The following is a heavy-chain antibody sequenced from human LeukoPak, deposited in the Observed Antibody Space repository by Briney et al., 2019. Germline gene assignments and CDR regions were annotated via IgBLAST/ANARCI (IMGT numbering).Heavy chain of an antibody. V-gene: IGHV3-48*04. CDR1: GFVFSDYS. CDR3: ARDDNWGFDY. CDR2: IRGSGSGM. D-gene: IGHD7-27*01. J-gene: IGHJ4*02. Sequence: PGGPLRLSCAASGFVFSDYSMNCARQAPGKGLEWVANIRGSGSGMGYGSYYGDAVKGRFTISRDNAKTSLYLQMNSLRADDTAVYYCARDDNWGFDYWGQGALVTVSS.